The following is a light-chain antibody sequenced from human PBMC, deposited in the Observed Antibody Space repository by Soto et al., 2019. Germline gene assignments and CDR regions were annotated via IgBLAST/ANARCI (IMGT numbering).Light chain of an antibody. V-gene: IGKV3-11*01. CDR2: DSS. CDR1: QSVGDS. Sequence: EIVLTQSPATLSLSPWEIATLSCRASQSVGDSLAWYQQKPGQPPRLLIYDSSNRATGIPARFSGGGSGTDFTLTITRLEPEDFAVYYCQQYVTSSPRTFGQGTKVDIK. J-gene: IGKJ1*01. CDR3: QQYVTSSPRT.